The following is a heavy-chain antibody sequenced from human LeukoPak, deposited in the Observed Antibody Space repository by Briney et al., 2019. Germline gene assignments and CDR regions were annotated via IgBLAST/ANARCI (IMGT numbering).Heavy chain of an antibody. V-gene: IGHV3-30-3*01. CDR1: GFTFSSYA. CDR3: AKGMTGGGY. CDR2: ISYDGSNK. Sequence: GGSLRLSCAASGFTFSSYAMHWVRQAPGKGLEWVAVISYDGSNKYYADSVKGRFTISRDNSKNTLYLQMNSLRAEDTAVYYCAKGMTGGGYWGQGTLVTVSS. D-gene: IGHD1-14*01. J-gene: IGHJ4*02.